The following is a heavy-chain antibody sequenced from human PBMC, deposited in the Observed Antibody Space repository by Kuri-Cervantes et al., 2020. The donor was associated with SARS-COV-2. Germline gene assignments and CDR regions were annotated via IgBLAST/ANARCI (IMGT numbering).Heavy chain of an antibody. J-gene: IGHJ6*03. D-gene: IGHD4-11*01. Sequence: GESLKISCVASGFTFSKYTMNWVRQAPGKALEWVSSISSSSSYIYYADSVKGRFTISRDNAKNSLYLQMNSLRAEDTAVYYCAREGHDYSNLRTPYYYYYYMDVWGKGTTVTVSS. CDR3: AREGHDYSNLRTPYYYYYYMDV. V-gene: IGHV3-21*01. CDR2: ISSSSSYI. CDR1: GFTFSKYT.